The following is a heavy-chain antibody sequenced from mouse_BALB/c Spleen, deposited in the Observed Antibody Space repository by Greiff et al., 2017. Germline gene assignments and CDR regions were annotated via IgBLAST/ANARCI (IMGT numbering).Heavy chain of an antibody. CDR2: INPYNDGT. J-gene: IGHJ1*01. D-gene: IGHD1-1*01. CDR1: GYTFTSYV. V-gene: IGHV1-14*01. CDR3: ARTPSYYGSSYWYFDV. Sequence: VQLQQSGPELVKPGASVKMSCKASGYTFTSYVMHWVKQKPGQGLEWIGYINPYNDGTKYNEKFKGKATLTSDKSSSTAYMELSSLTSEDSAVYYCARTPSYYGSSYWYFDVCGAGTTVTVSS.